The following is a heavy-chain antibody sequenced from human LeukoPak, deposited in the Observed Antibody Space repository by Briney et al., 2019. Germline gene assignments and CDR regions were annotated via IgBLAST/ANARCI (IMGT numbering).Heavy chain of an antibody. Sequence: ASVKVSCKASGGTFSSYGISWVRRAPGQGLEWMGWISAYNGNTNYAQKLQGRVTMTTDTSTSTAYMELRSLRSDDTAVYYCAREPVPGNFDYWGQGTLVTVSS. CDR2: ISAYNGNT. D-gene: IGHD1-14*01. V-gene: IGHV1-18*01. CDR1: GGTFSSYG. CDR3: AREPVPGNFDY. J-gene: IGHJ4*02.